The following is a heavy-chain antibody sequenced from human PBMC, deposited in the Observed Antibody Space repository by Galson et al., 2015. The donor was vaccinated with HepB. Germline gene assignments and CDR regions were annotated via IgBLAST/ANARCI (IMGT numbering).Heavy chain of an antibody. CDR3: ARDPTMVRGVFDY. J-gene: IGHJ4*02. Sequence: SVKVSCKASGGTFSSYAISWVRQAPGQGLEWMGGIIPIFGTANYAQKFQGRVTITADESTSTAYMELSSLRSEDTAVYYCARDPTMVRGVFDYWGQGTLVTVSS. D-gene: IGHD3-10*01. V-gene: IGHV1-69*13. CDR1: GGTFSSYA. CDR2: IIPIFGTA.